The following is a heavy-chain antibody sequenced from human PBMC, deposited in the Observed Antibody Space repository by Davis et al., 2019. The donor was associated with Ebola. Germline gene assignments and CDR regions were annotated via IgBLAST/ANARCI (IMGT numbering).Heavy chain of an antibody. CDR1: GGSISGYY. J-gene: IGHJ6*02. CDR3: ARVVEIAVGSGMDV. D-gene: IGHD6-19*01. CDR2: IYYSGST. V-gene: IGHV4-59*01. Sequence: MPSETLSLTCTVSGGSISGYYWSWIRQPPGEGLEWIGYIYYSGSTNYNPSLKSRVTISVDTSKNQFSLKLSSVTAADTAVYYCARVVEIAVGSGMDVWGQGTTVTVSS.